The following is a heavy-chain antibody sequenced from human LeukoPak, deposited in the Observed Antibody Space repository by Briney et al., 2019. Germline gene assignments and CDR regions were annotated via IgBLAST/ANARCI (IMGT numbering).Heavy chain of an antibody. CDR1: GFTFSSYE. CDR3: VRRAPSHDFDD. CDR2: ISSSGSTI. Sequence: GGSLRLSCAASGFTFSSYEMNWVRQAPGKGLEWVSYISSSGSTIYYADSVKGRFTISRDNAKNSLYLQMNSLRVEDTALYYCVRRAPSHDFDDWGQGTLVTVSS. J-gene: IGHJ4*02. V-gene: IGHV3-48*03.